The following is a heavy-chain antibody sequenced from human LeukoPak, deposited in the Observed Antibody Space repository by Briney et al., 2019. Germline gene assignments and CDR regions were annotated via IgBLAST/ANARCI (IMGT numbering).Heavy chain of an antibody. Sequence: GGSLRLSCAASGFTFSSYTMNWVRQAPGKGLEWVSSISTPSYKYYSDSLKGRFTISRDNAKNSLYLRMKSLRVEDTAVYYCAKDLDNFYYYYAMDVWGQGTTVTVSS. CDR1: GFTFSSYT. J-gene: IGHJ6*02. V-gene: IGHV3-21*04. D-gene: IGHD2-2*03. CDR3: AKDLDNFYYYYAMDV. CDR2: ISTPSYK.